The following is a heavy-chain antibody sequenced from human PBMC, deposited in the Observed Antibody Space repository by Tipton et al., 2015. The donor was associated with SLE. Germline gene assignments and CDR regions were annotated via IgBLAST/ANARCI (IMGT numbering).Heavy chain of an antibody. CDR2: IYTSGST. J-gene: IGHJ3*02. CDR1: GGSFSGYY. D-gene: IGHD3-22*01. Sequence: TLSLTCAAYGGSFSGYYWSWIRQPAGKGLEWIGYIYTSGSTNYNPSLKSRVTISVDTSKNQFSLKLSSVTAADTAVYYCARRSDYEPNPITMIVASAFDIWGQGTMVTVPS. CDR3: ARRSDYEPNPITMIVASAFDI. V-gene: IGHV4-4*09.